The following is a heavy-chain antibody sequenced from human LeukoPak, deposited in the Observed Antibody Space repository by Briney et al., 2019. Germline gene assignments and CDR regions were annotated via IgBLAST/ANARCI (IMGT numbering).Heavy chain of an antibody. Sequence: GGSLRLSCAASGFTFSSYSMNWVRQAPGKGLEWVSFISSSRSDIYYADSMKGRFTISRDNAKNSLYLQMNSLRAEDTAVYYCARDYYGDYVFDYWGQGTLVTVSS. J-gene: IGHJ4*02. CDR1: GFTFSSYS. CDR2: ISSSRSDI. V-gene: IGHV3-21*01. D-gene: IGHD4-17*01. CDR3: ARDYYGDYVFDY.